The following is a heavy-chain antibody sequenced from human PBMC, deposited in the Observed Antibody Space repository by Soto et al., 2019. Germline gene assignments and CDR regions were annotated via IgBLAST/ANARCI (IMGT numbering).Heavy chain of an antibody. CDR3: AREDCSSTSCLYYNPSYYYYGMDV. D-gene: IGHD2-2*01. CDR1: GGTFSSYA. V-gene: IGHV1-69*06. J-gene: IGHJ6*02. Sequence: QVQLVQSGAEVKKPGSSVKVSCKASGGTFSSYAISWVRQAPGQGLEWMGGIIPILGTANYAQKFQGRVTITADKSTSTAYMELSSLRSEDTAVYYCAREDCSSTSCLYYNPSYYYYGMDVWGQGTTVTVSS. CDR2: IIPILGTA.